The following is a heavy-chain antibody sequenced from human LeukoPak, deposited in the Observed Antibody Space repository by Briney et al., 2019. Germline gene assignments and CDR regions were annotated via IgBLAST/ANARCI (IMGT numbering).Heavy chain of an antibody. V-gene: IGHV1-69*13. CDR3: ARRPLGVRGVINSYYFDY. D-gene: IGHD3-10*01. CDR2: IIPIFGTA. Sequence: SVKVSSKASGGTFSIYAISCVRQAPGQGLEWMGGIIPIFGTAHYAQKLQGRVTITADESTSTAYMEVSSLRSEDTAVYYCARRPLGVRGVINSYYFDYWGQGTLVTVSS. J-gene: IGHJ4*02. CDR1: GGTFSIYA.